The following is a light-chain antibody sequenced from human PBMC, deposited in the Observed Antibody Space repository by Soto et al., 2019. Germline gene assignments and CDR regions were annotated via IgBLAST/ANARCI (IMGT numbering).Light chain of an antibody. CDR3: QQYNSYST. CDR2: KAS. Sequence: DIQMTQSPSTLSASVGDRVTITCWASQSISSWLAWYQQKPGKAPKLLIYKASSLESGVPSRFSGSGSGTEFTLTISSLQPDDFATYYCQQYNSYSTFGQGTKV. CDR1: QSISSW. J-gene: IGKJ1*01. V-gene: IGKV1-5*03.